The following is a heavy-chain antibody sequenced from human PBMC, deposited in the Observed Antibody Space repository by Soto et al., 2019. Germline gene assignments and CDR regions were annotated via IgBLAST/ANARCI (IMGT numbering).Heavy chain of an antibody. V-gene: IGHV4-31*03. CDR2: IYYTGST. Sequence: SETLSLTCSVSGASIRSGGYYWSCLRQSPGKGLEWIGHIYYTGSTFYSPSLKSRLTISLDTSKNQFSLDLRSVTAADTAMYYCARIEMASIKWGRGTLVTVSS. CDR1: GASIRSGGYY. CDR3: ARIEMASIK. J-gene: IGHJ4*02.